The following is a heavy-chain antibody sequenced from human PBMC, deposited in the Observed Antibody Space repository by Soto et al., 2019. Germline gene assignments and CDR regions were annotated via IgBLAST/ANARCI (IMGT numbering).Heavy chain of an antibody. CDR2: IGGSSGST. D-gene: IGHD2-2*01. CDR3: AKDRSSTSCYAFDY. V-gene: IGHV3-23*01. J-gene: IGHJ4*02. CDR1: GFTFRSYA. Sequence: PGGSLRLSCAASGFTFRSYAMSWVRQAPGKGLEWVSAIGGSSGSTDYADSVKGRFTISRDNSKNTLFLQMNSLRAEDTAVYYCAKDRSSTSCYAFDYWGQGTPVTVSS.